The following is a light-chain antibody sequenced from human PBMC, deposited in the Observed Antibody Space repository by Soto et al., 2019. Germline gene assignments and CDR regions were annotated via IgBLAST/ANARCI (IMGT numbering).Light chain of an antibody. CDR1: SNDVGDYNY. CDR2: EVS. V-gene: IGLV2-8*01. J-gene: IGLJ1*01. CDR3: SSYAGSSTLYV. Sequence: QSALTQPPSASGSPGQSVTISFTGTSNDVGDYNYVSWYQQHPGKAPKLMIYEVSKRPSGVPGRFSGSKSGNTASLTVSGLQAEDEADYYCSSYAGSSTLYVFGTGTKVTVL.